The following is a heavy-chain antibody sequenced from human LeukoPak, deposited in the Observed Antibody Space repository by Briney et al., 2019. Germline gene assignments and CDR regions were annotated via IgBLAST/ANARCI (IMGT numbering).Heavy chain of an antibody. CDR2: IYYSGST. J-gene: IGHJ4*02. V-gene: IGHV4-59*12. D-gene: IGHD3-22*01. CDR1: GGSISSYY. Sequence: SETLSLTCTVSGGSISSYYWSWIRQPPGKGLEWIGNIYYSGSTNYNPSLKSRVTISVDTSKNQFSLKLSSVTAADTAVYYCARGRGVYYYDSSGYYCWGQGTLVTVSS. CDR3: ARGRGVYYYDSSGYYC.